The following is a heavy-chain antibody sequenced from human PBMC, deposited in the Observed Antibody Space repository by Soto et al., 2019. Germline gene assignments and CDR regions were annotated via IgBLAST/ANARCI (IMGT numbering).Heavy chain of an antibody. CDR2: ILYDGSKE. V-gene: IGHV3-30*18. Sequence: PSCTDSGFSFNTYVMDWVRQAPGKGLEWVARILYDGSKEYYADPVKGRFTISRDNSKNTLYLQMDRLRVEDTAVYFCAKGLALMADHWGQGTPVTVSS. CDR1: GFSFNTYV. CDR3: AKGLALMADH. D-gene: IGHD2-21*01. J-gene: IGHJ4*02.